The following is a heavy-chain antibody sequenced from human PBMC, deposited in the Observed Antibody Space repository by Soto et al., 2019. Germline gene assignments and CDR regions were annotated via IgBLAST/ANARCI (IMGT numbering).Heavy chain of an antibody. J-gene: IGHJ4*02. CDR1: GGSITSSNW. CDR2: ISHSGGT. V-gene: IGHV4-4*02. CDR3: ARYSSEYYFDS. Sequence: PSETLSLTCAVSGGSITSSNWWSWVRQPPGKGLEWIGEISHSGGTNYNPSLPSRVTISLDKSRNQFSLKPNSVTAADTAVYFCARYSSEYYFDSWGQGTLVTVSS. D-gene: IGHD6-25*01.